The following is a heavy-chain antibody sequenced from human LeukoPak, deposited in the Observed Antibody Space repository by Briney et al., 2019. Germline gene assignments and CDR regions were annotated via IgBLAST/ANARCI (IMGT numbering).Heavy chain of an antibody. Sequence: PGRSLRLSCAASGFTFSSYAMHWVRQAPGKGLEWVAVISYDGSNKYYADSVKGRFTISRDNSKNTLYLQMNSLRAEDTAVYYCAKVLYSSGWYTDYFDYWGQGTLVTVSS. V-gene: IGHV3-30-3*01. J-gene: IGHJ4*02. D-gene: IGHD6-19*01. CDR2: ISYDGSNK. CDR3: AKVLYSSGWYTDYFDY. CDR1: GFTFSSYA.